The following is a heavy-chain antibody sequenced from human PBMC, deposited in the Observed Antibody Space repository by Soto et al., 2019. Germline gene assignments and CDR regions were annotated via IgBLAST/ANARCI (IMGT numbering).Heavy chain of an antibody. CDR1: GGSISSGXYY. Sequence: QVQMQESGPGLVKPSQTLSLTCTVSGGSISSGXYYXXXXXXXXXXXXEWIGXXSITGTTYYNPSLRSRLTISVDTSKNHFSLNLRSLTAADTSVYSCPRLSLLQYDSSRYVRGLFDPWGPGTLFTVSS. CDR3: PRLSLLQYDSSRYVRGLFDP. V-gene: IGHV4-31*03. D-gene: IGHD3-22*01. CDR2: XSITGTT. J-gene: IGHJ5*02.